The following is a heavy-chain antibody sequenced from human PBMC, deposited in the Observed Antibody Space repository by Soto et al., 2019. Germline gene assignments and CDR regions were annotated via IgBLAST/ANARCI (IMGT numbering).Heavy chain of an antibody. J-gene: IGHJ5*02. V-gene: IGHV1-69*02. CDR3: AIVVVPAAKGWFDP. Sequence: QVQLVQSGAEVKKPGSSVKVSCKASGGTFSSYTISWVRQAPGQGLERMGRIIPILGIANYAQKFQGRVTITADKSTSTAYMELSSLRSEDTAVYYCAIVVVPAAKGWFDPWGQGTLVTVSS. D-gene: IGHD2-2*01. CDR1: GGTFSSYT. CDR2: IIPILGIA.